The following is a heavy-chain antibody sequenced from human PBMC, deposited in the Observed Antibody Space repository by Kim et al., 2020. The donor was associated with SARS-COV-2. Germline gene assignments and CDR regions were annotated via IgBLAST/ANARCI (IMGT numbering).Heavy chain of an antibody. D-gene: IGHD1-26*01. J-gene: IGHJ6*02. Sequence: SGSTNYNPSLKRRVTISVDTSKNQFSLKLSSVTAADTAVYYCAEGATLDVWGQGTTVTVSS. V-gene: IGHV4-34*01. CDR2: SGST. CDR3: AEGATLDV.